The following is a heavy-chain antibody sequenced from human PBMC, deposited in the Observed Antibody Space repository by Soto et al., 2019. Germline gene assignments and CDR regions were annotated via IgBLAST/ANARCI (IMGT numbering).Heavy chain of an antibody. V-gene: IGHV4-59*08. Sequence: PSETLSLTCTVSGDSISSYSWSWIRQPPGKGLECLGYISYSGATNYNPSLKSRVTMSIDTSKNQFSLQLNSVTAADTAVYYCARGFAIDWYTYYFDYWGQGPLVTVSS. D-gene: IGHD3-9*01. J-gene: IGHJ4*02. CDR1: GDSISSYS. CDR3: ARGFAIDWYTYYFDY. CDR2: ISYSGAT.